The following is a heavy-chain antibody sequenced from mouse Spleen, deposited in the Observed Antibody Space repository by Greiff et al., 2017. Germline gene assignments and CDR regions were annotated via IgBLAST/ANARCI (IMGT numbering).Heavy chain of an antibody. CDR2: ISSGGSYT. V-gene: IGHV5-6*01. Sequence: EVQRVESGGDLVKPGGSLKLSCAASGFTFSSYGMSWVRQTPDKRLEWVATISSGGSYTYYPDSVKGRFTISRDNAKNTLYLQMSSLKSEDTAMYYCARQSSRAMDYWGQGTSVTVSS. CDR1: GFTFSSYG. J-gene: IGHJ4*01. CDR3: ARQSSRAMDY. D-gene: IGHD1-1*01.